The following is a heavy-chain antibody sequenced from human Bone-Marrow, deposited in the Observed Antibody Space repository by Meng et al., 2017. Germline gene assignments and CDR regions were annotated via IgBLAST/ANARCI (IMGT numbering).Heavy chain of an antibody. CDR1: GLALRSYG. V-gene: IGHV3-33*01. Sequence: VQLLGFGGGGVQPGRPLRLSLAASGLALRSYGMHWVRQAPGKGLEWVAVIWYDGSNKYYADSVKGRFTISRDNSKNTLYLQMNSLRAEDTAVYYCARDGDYWGQGTLVTVSS. CDR3: ARDGDY. CDR2: IWYDGSNK. J-gene: IGHJ4*02.